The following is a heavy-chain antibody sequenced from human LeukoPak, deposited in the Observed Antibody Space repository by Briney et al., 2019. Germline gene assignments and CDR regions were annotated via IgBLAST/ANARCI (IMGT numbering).Heavy chain of an antibody. CDR2: ISYDGSNK. D-gene: IGHD6-13*01. CDR3: AKEGYSRGYYSYYYMDV. Sequence: GGSQRLSCAASGFTFSRYGMHWVRQAPGKDLEWVTAISYDGSNKYYADSVKGRFTISRDNSKNTLYVQMNSLRAEDTAVYYCAKEGYSRGYYSYYYMDVWGKGTTVTVSS. J-gene: IGHJ6*03. CDR1: GFTFSRYG. V-gene: IGHV3-30*04.